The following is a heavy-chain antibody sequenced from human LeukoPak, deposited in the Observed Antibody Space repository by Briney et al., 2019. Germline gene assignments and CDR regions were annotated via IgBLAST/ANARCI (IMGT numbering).Heavy chain of an antibody. D-gene: IGHD6-13*01. CDR2: ISYDGSNK. CDR3: ARDLPFYSSSWVYVNYMDV. CDR1: GFTFSSYG. J-gene: IGHJ6*03. V-gene: IGHV3-30*03. Sequence: QSGGSLRLSCAASGFTFSSYGMHWVRQAPGKGLEWVAVISYDGSNKYYADSVKGRFTISRDNSKNTLYLQMNSLRAEDTAVYYCARDLPFYSSSWVYVNYMDVWGKGTTVTVSS.